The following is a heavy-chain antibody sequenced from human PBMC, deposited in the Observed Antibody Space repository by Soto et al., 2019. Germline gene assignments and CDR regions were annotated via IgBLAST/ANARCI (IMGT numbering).Heavy chain of an antibody. V-gene: IGHV4-59*01. CDR3: ARLANWGSYYFDD. Sequence: SETLSLTCTVSGGSISSYYWSWIRQPPGKGLEWIGYIYYSGSTNYNPSLKSRVAISVDTSKNQFSLKLSSVTAADTAVYYCARLANWGSYYFDDWGQGTLVTVAS. J-gene: IGHJ4*02. CDR2: IYYSGST. CDR1: GGSISSYY. D-gene: IGHD7-27*01.